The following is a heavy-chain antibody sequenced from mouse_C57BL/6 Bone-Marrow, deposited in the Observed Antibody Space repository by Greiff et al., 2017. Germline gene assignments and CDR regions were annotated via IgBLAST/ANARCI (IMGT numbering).Heavy chain of an antibody. Sequence: QVQLKQSGAELARPGASVKLSCKASGYTFTSYGISWVKQRTGQGLEWIGEIYPRSGNTYYNEKFKGKATLTADKSSSTAYMELRSLTSEDSAVYFCASYYSNLFYYLDYWGQGTTLTVSS. CDR3: ASYYSNLFYYLDY. J-gene: IGHJ2*01. D-gene: IGHD2-5*01. CDR1: GYTFTSYG. CDR2: IYPRSGNT. V-gene: IGHV1-81*01.